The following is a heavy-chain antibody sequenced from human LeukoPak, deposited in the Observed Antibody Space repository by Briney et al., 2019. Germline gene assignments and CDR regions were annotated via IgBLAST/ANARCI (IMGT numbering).Heavy chain of an antibody. V-gene: IGHV3-21*01. CDR3: ASLGATISNYYYYMDV. Sequence: PGGSLRLSCAASGFTFSSYSMNWVRQAPGKGLEWVSSISSSSSYIYYADSVKGRFTISRDNAKNSLCLQMNSLRAEDTAVYYCASLGATISNYYYYMDVWGKGTTVTVSS. J-gene: IGHJ6*03. CDR2: ISSSSSYI. CDR1: GFTFSSYS. D-gene: IGHD5-12*01.